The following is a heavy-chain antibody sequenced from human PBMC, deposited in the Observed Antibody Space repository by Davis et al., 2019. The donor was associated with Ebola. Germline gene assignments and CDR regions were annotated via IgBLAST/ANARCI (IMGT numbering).Heavy chain of an antibody. CDR3: VKDHPTLSF. CDR1: GFTFNKYW. CDR2: ISSDGGIT. J-gene: IGHJ4*02. V-gene: IGHV3-74*01. D-gene: IGHD1-26*01. Sequence: PGGSLRLSCAASGFTFNKYWMHWVRHAPGKGLVYVSRISSDGGITSYADSVKGRFTISRDNAKSTLYLQMNSLTAEDTAVYYCVKDHPTLSFWGQGTLVTVSS.